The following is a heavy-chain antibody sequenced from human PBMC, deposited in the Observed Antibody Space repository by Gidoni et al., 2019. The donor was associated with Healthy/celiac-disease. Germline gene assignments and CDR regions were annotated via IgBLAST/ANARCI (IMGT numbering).Heavy chain of an antibody. CDR3: ARDRVVVAGGMDV. V-gene: IGHV3-53*02. CDR2: IYSGVST. Sequence: EVQLVETGGGLIQPVGSLRLSCAASGFTVSSNYMSWVRQAPGKGLQGVSVIYSGVSTYYADSVKGRFTISRDNSKNTLYLQMNSLRAEDTAVYYCARDRVVVAGGMDVWGQGTTVTVSS. J-gene: IGHJ6*02. CDR1: GFTVSSNY. D-gene: IGHD3-22*01.